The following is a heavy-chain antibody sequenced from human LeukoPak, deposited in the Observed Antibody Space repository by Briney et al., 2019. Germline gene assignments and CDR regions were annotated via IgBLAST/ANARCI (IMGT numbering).Heavy chain of an antibody. Sequence: GSLRLSCAASGFTFSSYAMHWVRQAPGKGLQWLAVISSDGNHKYFADSVKGRFTLSRDNYKNTLYLHMNSLKPEDTAMYYCARLRSTTLRELLDYWGQGTLVTVSS. V-gene: IGHV3-30*04. D-gene: IGHD1-7*01. CDR1: GFTFSSYA. J-gene: IGHJ4*02. CDR2: ISSDGNHK. CDR3: ARLRSTTLRELLDY.